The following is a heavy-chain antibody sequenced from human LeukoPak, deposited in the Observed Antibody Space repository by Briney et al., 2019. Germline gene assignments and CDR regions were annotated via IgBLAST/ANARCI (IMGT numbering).Heavy chain of an antibody. D-gene: IGHD3-22*01. CDR2: IIPILGIA. Sequence: EASVKVSCKASGGTFSSYAISWVRQAPGQGLEWMGRIIPILGIANYAQKFQGRVTITADKSTSTAYVELSSLRSEDTAVYYCARDGEEYYYDSSGYSDYWGQGTLVTVSS. CDR3: ARDGEEYYYDSSGYSDY. V-gene: IGHV1-69*04. J-gene: IGHJ4*02. CDR1: GGTFSSYA.